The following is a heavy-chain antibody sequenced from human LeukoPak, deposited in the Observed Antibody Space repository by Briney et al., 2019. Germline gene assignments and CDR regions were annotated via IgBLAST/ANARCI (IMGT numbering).Heavy chain of an antibody. Sequence: PSETLSLTCAVYGGSFNGYYWSWIRQPPGKGLEWIGYIYYSGSTNYNPSLKSRVTISVDTSKNQFSLKLSSVTAADTAVYYCAKDAAANVDYPYYFDYWGQGALVTVSS. J-gene: IGHJ4*02. CDR1: GGSFNGYY. V-gene: IGHV4-59*01. D-gene: IGHD4-11*01. CDR3: AKDAAANVDYPYYFDY. CDR2: IYYSGST.